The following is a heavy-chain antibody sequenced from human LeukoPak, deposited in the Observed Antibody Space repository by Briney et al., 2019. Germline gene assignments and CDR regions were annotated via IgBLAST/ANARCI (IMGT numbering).Heavy chain of an antibody. V-gene: IGHV4-39*01. CDR1: GGSISSSSYY. CDR3: ARWKKPGTICDY. J-gene: IGHJ4*02. D-gene: IGHD3-10*01. Sequence: PSETLSLTCTVSGGSISSSSYYWGWIHQPPGKGLEWIGSFYSSGNTYYSPSLKGRVTISVDTSKNQFSLKLSSVTAADTAVYYCARWKKPGTICDYWGQGTLVTVSS. CDR2: FYSSGNT.